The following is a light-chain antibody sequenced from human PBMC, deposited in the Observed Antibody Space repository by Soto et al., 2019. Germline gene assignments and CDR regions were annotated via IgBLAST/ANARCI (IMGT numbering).Light chain of an antibody. CDR3: CSSSRSSPFYV. Sequence: QSALAQPASVSGSLGQSITISCTGTGTDVGSHKLVSWYQQHPGKAPKLMVYEGTKRPSGVSDRFSGSKSYNTASLTISGLQAEDEGDYFCCSSSRSSPFYVFGTGTKVTVL. CDR1: GTDVGSHKL. J-gene: IGLJ1*01. CDR2: EGT. V-gene: IGLV2-23*01.